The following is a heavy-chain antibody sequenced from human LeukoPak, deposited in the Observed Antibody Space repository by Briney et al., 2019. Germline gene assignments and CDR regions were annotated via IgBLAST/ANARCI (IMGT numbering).Heavy chain of an antibody. CDR1: GGSISSSSYY. D-gene: IGHD6-13*01. CDR3: ATLAAAFDAFDI. Sequence: SETLSLTCTVSGGSISSSSYYWGWIRQPPGKGLEWIGSIYYSGSTYYNPSLKSRVTISVDTSKIQFSLKLSSVTAADTAVYYCATLAAAFDAFDIWGQGTMVTVSS. CDR2: IYYSGST. V-gene: IGHV4-39*01. J-gene: IGHJ3*02.